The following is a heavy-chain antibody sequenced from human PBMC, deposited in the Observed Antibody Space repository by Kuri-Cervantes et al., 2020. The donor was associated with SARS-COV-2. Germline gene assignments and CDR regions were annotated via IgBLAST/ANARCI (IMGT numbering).Heavy chain of an antibody. CDR3: ASVNYVIAARLHDSFDI. J-gene: IGHJ3*02. Sequence: GEYLKTSCAASGFTFSSYWLSWVRPAPGKGLEWVANIKKDGSEKYYVDSVKGRFTISRDNSKNTLYLQMNSLSAEDTVVYYCASVNYVIAARLHDSFDIWGQGTMVTVSS. V-gene: IGHV3-7*01. CDR1: GFTFSSYW. D-gene: IGHD6-6*01. CDR2: IKKDGSEK.